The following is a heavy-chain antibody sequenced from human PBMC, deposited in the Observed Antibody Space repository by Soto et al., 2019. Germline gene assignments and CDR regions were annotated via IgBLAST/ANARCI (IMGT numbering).Heavy chain of an antibody. CDR1: GGSISGVDYY. V-gene: IGHV4-30-4*01. J-gene: IGHJ5*02. CDR2: IYYSGRA. Sequence: PSETLSLTCTVSGGSISGVDYYWSWIRQPPGKGLEWIGYIYYSGRAYYKPSLKSRVTISVDTSKNQFSLNLSSVTAADTAVYYCARSVFPWGQGTLVTVSS. CDR3: ARSVFP.